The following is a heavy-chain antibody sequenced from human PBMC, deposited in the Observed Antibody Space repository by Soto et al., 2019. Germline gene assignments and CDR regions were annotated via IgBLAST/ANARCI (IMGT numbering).Heavy chain of an antibody. D-gene: IGHD3-16*01. V-gene: IGHV1-18*01. CDR1: GYIFVNYG. CDR3: GMVDNYVTPTPEDV. J-gene: IGHJ6*02. Sequence: QFQLVQSGDEVRKPGSSVKVSCKASGYIFVNYGIACVRQAPGQGLEWMGWISPYSCNTHYASKVQGRLTMTTDTSRSGVYMALGCLSSDDTAVYYCGMVDNYVTPTPEDVWGQGTTVTVSS. CDR2: ISPYSCNT.